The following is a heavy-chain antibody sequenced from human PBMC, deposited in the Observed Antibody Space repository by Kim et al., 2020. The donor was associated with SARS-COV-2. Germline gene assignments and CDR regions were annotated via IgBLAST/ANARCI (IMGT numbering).Heavy chain of an antibody. Sequence: SVKVSCKASGGTFSSYAISWVRQAPGQGLEWMGGIIPIFGTANYAQKFQGRVTITADESTSTAYMELSSLRSEDTAVYYCARDLWEEQQLVLESEPYWFDPWGQGTLVTVSS. CDR3: ARDLWEEQQLVLESEPYWFDP. V-gene: IGHV1-69*13. J-gene: IGHJ5*02. D-gene: IGHD6-13*01. CDR2: IIPIFGTA. CDR1: GGTFSSYA.